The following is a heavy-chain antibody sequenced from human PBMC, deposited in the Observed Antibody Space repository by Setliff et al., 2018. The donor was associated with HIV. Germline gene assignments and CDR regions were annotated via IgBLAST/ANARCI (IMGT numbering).Heavy chain of an antibody. V-gene: IGHV3-11*04. D-gene: IGHD7-27*01. CDR1: GDSISDTTYY. CDR3: ARGYTGDFH. CDR2: ISGRGGTI. Sequence: LSLTCSVSGDSISDTTYYWGWIRQAPGKGLEWVSYISGRGGTIYYTDSVRGRFTISRENAKDSLYLQMNSLRVEDTAVYYCARGYTGDFHWGQGTLVTVSS. J-gene: IGHJ1*01.